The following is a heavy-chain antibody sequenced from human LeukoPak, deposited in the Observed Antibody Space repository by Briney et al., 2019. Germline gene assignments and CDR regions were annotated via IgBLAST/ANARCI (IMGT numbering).Heavy chain of an antibody. CDR1: GLTFSSHW. J-gene: IGHJ4*02. D-gene: IGHD3-3*01. Sequence: GGSLRLSCAASGLTFSSHWMHWVRQAPGKGLEWVSAISGGGGSTYNADSVKGRFTISRDNSKNTLYLQMNSLRAEDTAVYYCAKEADYDFWSGYLYFFDYWGQGTLVTVSS. CDR2: ISGGGGST. V-gene: IGHV3-23*01. CDR3: AKEADYDFWSGYLYFFDY.